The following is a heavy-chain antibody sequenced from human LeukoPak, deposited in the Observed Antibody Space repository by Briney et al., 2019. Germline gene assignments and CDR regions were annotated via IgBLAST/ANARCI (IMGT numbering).Heavy chain of an antibody. Sequence: SETLSISYSVYGWYFRGYYWSWIRQPPHEGLEWSGELNHSGSTNYNPSLKSRVTISVDTPKNQFSLKLSSVTAADTAVYYCARGHLYCSGGSCLFDYWGQGTLVTVSS. CDR1: GWYFRGYY. V-gene: IGHV4-34*01. CDR2: LNHSGST. D-gene: IGHD2-15*01. CDR3: ARGHLYCSGGSCLFDY. J-gene: IGHJ4*02.